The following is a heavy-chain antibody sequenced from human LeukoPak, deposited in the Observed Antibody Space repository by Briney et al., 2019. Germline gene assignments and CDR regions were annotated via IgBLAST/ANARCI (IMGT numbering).Heavy chain of an antibody. CDR2: ISSSGSAI. D-gene: IGHD1-26*01. J-gene: IGHJ4*02. CDR1: GGSISSYY. V-gene: IGHV3-11*04. Sequence: LSLTCTVSGGSISSYYWSWIRQPPGKGLEWVSYISSSGSAIYYADSVEGRFTISRDNAENSLYLQMNSLRAEDTAVYYCARDKRVGAINFDYWGQGTLVTVSS. CDR3: ARDKRVGAINFDY.